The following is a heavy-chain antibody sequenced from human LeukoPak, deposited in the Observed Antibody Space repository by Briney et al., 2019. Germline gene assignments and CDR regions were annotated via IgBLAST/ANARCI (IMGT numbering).Heavy chain of an antibody. V-gene: IGHV1-69*01. CDR2: IIPIFGTA. CDR3: ARVHSNYVASAADP. Sequence: SVKVSCKASGGTFSSYAISWVRQAPGQGLEWMGGIIPIFGTANYAQKFQGRVTITADESTSTAYMELSSLRSEDTAVYYCARVHSNYVASAADPWGQGTLVTVSS. J-gene: IGHJ5*02. CDR1: GGTFSSYA. D-gene: IGHD4-11*01.